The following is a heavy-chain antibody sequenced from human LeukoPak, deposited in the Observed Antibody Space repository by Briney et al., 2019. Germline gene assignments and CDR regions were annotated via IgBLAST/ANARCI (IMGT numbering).Heavy chain of an antibody. CDR1: GFTFSSYG. CDR3: AKHGLPLVVISAPLDY. D-gene: IGHD2-15*01. CDR2: ISYDGSNK. J-gene: IGHJ4*02. V-gene: IGHV3-30*19. Sequence: GGSLRLSCAASGFTFSSYGMHWVRQAPGKGLEWVAVISYDGSNKYYADSVKGRFTISRDNSKNTVYLQMNSLRAEDTAVYYCAKHGLPLVVISAPLDYWGQGTLVTVAS.